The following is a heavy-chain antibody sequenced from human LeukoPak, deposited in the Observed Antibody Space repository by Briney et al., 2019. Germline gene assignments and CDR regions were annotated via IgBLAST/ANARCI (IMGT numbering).Heavy chain of an antibody. CDR3: ARGNSGDYEY. D-gene: IGHD4-17*01. V-gene: IGHV3-66*01. CDR2: IYRSGST. Sequence: GGSLRLSCAASGFTVSSDYMSWVRQPPGKGLEWVSVIYRSGSTYYADSVKGRFTISRDNSKNTVYLQMNSLRAEDTAMYYCARGNSGDYEYWGQGALVTVSS. J-gene: IGHJ4*02. CDR1: GFTVSSDY.